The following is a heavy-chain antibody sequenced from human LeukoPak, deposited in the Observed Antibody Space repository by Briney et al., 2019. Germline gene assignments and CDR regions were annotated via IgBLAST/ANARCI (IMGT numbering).Heavy chain of an antibody. D-gene: IGHD5-12*01. CDR3: TRGGDGYINNWFDP. CDR1: GYTFTGYY. Sequence: ASVKVSCKASGYTFTGYYMHWVRQAPGQGLEWMGWINPNSGGTNYAQKFQGRVTMTRDTSITTVYMELTWLRFDDTAVYYCTRGGDGYINNWFDPWGQGTLVTVSS. V-gene: IGHV1-2*02. CDR2: INPNSGGT. J-gene: IGHJ5*02.